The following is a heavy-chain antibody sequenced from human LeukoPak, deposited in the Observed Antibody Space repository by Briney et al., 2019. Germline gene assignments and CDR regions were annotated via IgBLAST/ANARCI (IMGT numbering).Heavy chain of an antibody. CDR3: ARTEVSGSSPFDY. CDR2: IYYSGST. J-gene: IGHJ4*02. CDR1: GGSISSGGYY. D-gene: IGHD1-26*01. V-gene: IGHV4-31*03. Sequence: SETLSLTCTVSGGSISSGGYYWSWIRQHPGKGLEWIGYIYYSGSTYYNPSLKSRVTISVDMSKNQFSLKLSSVTAADTAVYYCARTEVSGSSPFDYWGQGTLVTVSS.